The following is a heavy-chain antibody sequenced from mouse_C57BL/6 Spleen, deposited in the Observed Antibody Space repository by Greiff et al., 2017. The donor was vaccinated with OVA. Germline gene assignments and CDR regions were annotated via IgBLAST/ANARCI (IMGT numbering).Heavy chain of an antibody. D-gene: IGHD2-4*01. CDR2: IYHYDSET. Sequence: QVQLQQPGAELVRPGSSVKLSCKASGYTFTSYWMDWVKQRPGQGLEWIGKIYHYDSETHYNQKFKDKATLTVDKSSSTAYMQLSSLTSEDSAVYYCASRLRFYAMDYWGQGTSVTVSS. V-gene: IGHV1-61*01. CDR1: GYTFTSYW. CDR3: ASRLRFYAMDY. J-gene: IGHJ4*01.